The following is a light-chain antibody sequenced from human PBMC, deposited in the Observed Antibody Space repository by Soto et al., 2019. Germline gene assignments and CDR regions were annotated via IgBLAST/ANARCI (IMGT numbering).Light chain of an antibody. CDR1: SSDVGNYNR. CDR3: SSHTVTNTVI. CDR2: EVS. J-gene: IGLJ2*01. Sequence: QSALTQPPSVSGSPGQSVTISCTGTSSDVGNYNRVSWYLQPPGTAPKLMIYEVSNRPSGVPDRFSGSKSGNTASLTISGLQAEDEADYYCSSHTVTNTVIFGGGTKVTVL. V-gene: IGLV2-18*02.